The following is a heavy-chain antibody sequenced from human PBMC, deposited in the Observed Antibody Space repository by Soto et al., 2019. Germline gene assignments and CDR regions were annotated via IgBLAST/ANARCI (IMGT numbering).Heavy chain of an antibody. V-gene: IGHV3-23*01. D-gene: IGHD1-26*01. Sequence: EVQLLESGGGLVQPGGSLRLSCAASGFTFSSYAMRWVRQAPVKGLEWVSAISGSGDSTYYADYVKGRFTISRDNSENSLYLQMNSLRAEDTAVYYCARRGSGSDYDYWGQGTLVTVSS. CDR3: ARRGSGSDYDY. J-gene: IGHJ4*02. CDR1: GFTFSSYA. CDR2: ISGSGDST.